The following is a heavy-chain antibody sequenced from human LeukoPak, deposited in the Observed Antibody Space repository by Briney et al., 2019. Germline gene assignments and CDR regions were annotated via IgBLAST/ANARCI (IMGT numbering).Heavy chain of an antibody. CDR3: ARGLTEYYDFWSGYPLYYFDY. Sequence: ASVKVSCKASGYTFTSYAMNWVRQAPGQGLEWMGWINTNTGNPTYAQGFTGRFVFSLDTSVSTAYLQINSLKAEDTAVYYCARGLTEYYDFWSGYPLYYFDYWGQGTLVTVSS. CDR1: GYTFTSYA. CDR2: INTNTGNP. D-gene: IGHD3-3*01. J-gene: IGHJ4*02. V-gene: IGHV7-4-1*02.